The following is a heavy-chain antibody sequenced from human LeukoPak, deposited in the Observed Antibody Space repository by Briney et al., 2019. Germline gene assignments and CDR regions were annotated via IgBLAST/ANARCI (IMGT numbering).Heavy chain of an antibody. CDR2: ISAYNGNT. D-gene: IGHD5-24*01. CDR3: ARDKVEMATIFDY. V-gene: IGHV1-18*01. CDR1: GGTFSSYA. Sequence: ASVKVSCTASGGTFSSYAISWVRQAPGQGLEWMGWISAYNGNTNYAQKFQGRVIMTTDTSTSTAYMELRSLRSDDTAVYYCARDKVEMATIFDYWGQGTLVTVSS. J-gene: IGHJ4*02.